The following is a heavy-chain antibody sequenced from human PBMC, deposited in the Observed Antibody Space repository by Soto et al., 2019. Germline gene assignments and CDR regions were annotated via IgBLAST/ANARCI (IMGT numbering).Heavy chain of an antibody. CDR1: GGTFSSYT. D-gene: IGHD6-13*01. CDR3: ARERIAAAVGFEY. V-gene: IGHV1-69*08. Sequence: QVQLVQSGAEVKKPGSSVKVSCKASGGTFSSYTISWVRQAPGQGLEWMGRIIPILGIANYAQKFQGRVTITADKSTSTAYMELSSLRSEDTAVYYCARERIAAAVGFEYWGQGTLVTVSS. CDR2: IIPILGIA. J-gene: IGHJ4*02.